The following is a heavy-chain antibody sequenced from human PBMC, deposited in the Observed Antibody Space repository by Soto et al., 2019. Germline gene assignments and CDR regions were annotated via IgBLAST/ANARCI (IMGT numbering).Heavy chain of an antibody. V-gene: IGHV5-51*01. Sequence: PGESLKISCKGSGYSFTSYWIGWVRQMPGKGLEWMGIIYPGDSDTRYSPSFQGQVTISADKSISTAYLQWSSLKASDTAMYYCARHFGSGSSWYGKYYYYYYGMDVWGQGTTVTVS. J-gene: IGHJ6*02. CDR3: ARHFGSGSSWYGKYYYYYYGMDV. D-gene: IGHD6-13*01. CDR1: GYSFTSYW. CDR2: IYPGDSDT.